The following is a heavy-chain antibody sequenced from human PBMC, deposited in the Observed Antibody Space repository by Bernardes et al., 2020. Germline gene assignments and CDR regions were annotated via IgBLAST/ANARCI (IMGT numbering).Heavy chain of an antibody. D-gene: IGHD6-19*01. CDR2: INHSGST. Sequence: SETLSLTCAVSGGSFSGYYWTWLRQPPGKGLEWIGEINHSGSTNYNPSLKSRVTISVDTSNNQFSLKLSSVTAADTAVYYCARGRIFSSGWYKWFDPWGQGTLVTVSS. J-gene: IGHJ5*02. CDR1: GGSFSGYY. CDR3: ARGRIFSSGWYKWFDP. V-gene: IGHV4-34*01.